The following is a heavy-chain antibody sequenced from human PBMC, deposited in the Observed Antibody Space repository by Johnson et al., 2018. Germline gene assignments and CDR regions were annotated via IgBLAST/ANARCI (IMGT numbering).Heavy chain of an antibody. D-gene: IGHD3-10*01. J-gene: IGHJ6*03. CDR1: GFIVKSKY. CDR2: IYSDDNT. V-gene: IGHV3-66*02. CDR3: ARDGPGPYYNGEHHMDV. Sequence: EVQLLESGGGLVQPGGSLRLSCAASGFIVKSKYMSWVRQAPGKGLEWVAVIYSDDNTYYPDSVKGRFTISRDKSQNTLYLQMNSLRVEDTAVYYCARDGPGPYYNGEHHMDVWGKGTTVTVSS.